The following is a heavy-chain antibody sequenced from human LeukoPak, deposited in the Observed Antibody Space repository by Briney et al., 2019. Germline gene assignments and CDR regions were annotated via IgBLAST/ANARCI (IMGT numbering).Heavy chain of an antibody. CDR3: ARGTGLWFGDF. V-gene: IGHV1-46*01. Sequence: GASVKVSCKASGYTFTSYYMHWVRQAPGEGVEWMGIINPSGGSTSYAQTFQGRVTMTRDMSTSTVYMETGSLTSEDTAVYYCARGTGLWFGDFWGQGTLVTVSS. CDR2: INPSGGST. CDR1: GYTFTSYY. D-gene: IGHD3-10*01. J-gene: IGHJ4*02.